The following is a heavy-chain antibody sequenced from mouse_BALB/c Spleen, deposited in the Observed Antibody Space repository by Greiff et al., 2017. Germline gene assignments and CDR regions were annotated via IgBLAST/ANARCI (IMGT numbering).Heavy chain of an antibody. D-gene: IGHD2-4*01. CDR3: TRDYDHDGGFAY. J-gene: IGHJ3*01. CDR2: INPSNGGT. Sequence: QVQLQQPGAELVKPGASVKLSCKASGYTFTSYYMYWVKQRPGQGLEWIGGINPSNGGTNFNEKFKSKATLTVDKSSSTAYMQLSSLTSEDSAVYYCTRDYDHDGGFAYWGQGTLVTVSA. V-gene: IGHV1S81*02. CDR1: GYTFTSYY.